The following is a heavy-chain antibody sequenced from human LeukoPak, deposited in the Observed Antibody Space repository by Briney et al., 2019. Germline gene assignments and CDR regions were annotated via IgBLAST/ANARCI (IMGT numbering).Heavy chain of an antibody. CDR3: VTEVVVGFDP. J-gene: IGHJ5*02. CDR2: IYYSGDT. Sequence: SETLSLTCNVFGDSTSSSSCYWGWIRQPPGKGLEWIGNIYYSGDTYYSPSLKSRVSISVDTSKNQFSLKLSSVTAADTAVYYCVTEVVVGFDPWGQGILVTVSS. V-gene: IGHV4-39*02. D-gene: IGHD2-15*01. CDR1: GDSTSSSSCY.